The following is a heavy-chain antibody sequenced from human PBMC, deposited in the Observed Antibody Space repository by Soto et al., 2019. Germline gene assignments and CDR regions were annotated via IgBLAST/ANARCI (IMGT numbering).Heavy chain of an antibody. CDR1: GFTFSSYA. CDR2: ISGSGGST. D-gene: IGHD2-2*01. CDR3: AKDPGARYCSSTSCYMGDYYYYGMDV. J-gene: IGHJ6*02. V-gene: IGHV3-23*01. Sequence: GGSLRLSCAASGFTFSSYAMSWVRQAPGKGLEWVSAISGSGGSTYYADSVKGRFTISRDNSKNTLYLQMNSLRAEDTAVYYCAKDPGARYCSSTSCYMGDYYYYGMDVGGQGTTVTVSS.